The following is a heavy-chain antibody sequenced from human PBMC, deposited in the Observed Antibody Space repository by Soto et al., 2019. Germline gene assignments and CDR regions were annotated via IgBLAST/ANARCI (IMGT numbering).Heavy chain of an antibody. CDR3: TTDPYYYDSSGYSPYFDY. CDR1: GFTFNNAW. CDR2: IKSKTDGGTT. Sequence: GGSLRLSCAASGFTFNNAWMNWVRQAPGKGLEWVGRIKSKTDGGTTDYAAPVKGRFTISRDDSKNTLYLQMNSLKTEDTAVYYCTTDPYYYDSSGYSPYFDYWGQGTLVTVSS. D-gene: IGHD3-22*01. J-gene: IGHJ4*02. V-gene: IGHV3-15*07.